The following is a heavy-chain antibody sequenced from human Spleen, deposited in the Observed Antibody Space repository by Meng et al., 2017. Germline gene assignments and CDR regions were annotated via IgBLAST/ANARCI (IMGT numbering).Heavy chain of an antibody. J-gene: IGHJ4*02. Sequence: QVRLVQSGAEVKKPGASVKVSCTPSGYTFTAYYIHWVRQAPGQGLDWMGRIDPNSGDTLYAQKFQGRVSMTGDTSISTAYVELSSLRSDDTAVYYCVRDENISLGKLFGDYWGQGTMVTVSS. CDR3: VRDENISLGKLFGDY. CDR1: GYTFTAYY. CDR2: IDPNSGDT. V-gene: IGHV1-2*06. D-gene: IGHD2-21*01.